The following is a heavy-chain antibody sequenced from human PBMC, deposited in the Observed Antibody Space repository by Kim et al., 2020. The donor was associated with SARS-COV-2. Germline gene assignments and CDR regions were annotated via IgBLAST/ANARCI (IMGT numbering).Heavy chain of an antibody. CDR1: GGSISSSSYY. CDR2: IYYSGST. V-gene: IGHV4-39*01. Sequence: SETLSLTCTVSGGSISSSSYYWGWIRQPPGKGLEWIGSIYYSGSTYYNPSLKSRVTISVDTSKNQFSLKLSSVTAADTAVYYCARHRREWLQTLPYSFDYWGQGTLVTVSS. D-gene: IGHD5-12*01. J-gene: IGHJ4*02. CDR3: ARHRREWLQTLPYSFDY.